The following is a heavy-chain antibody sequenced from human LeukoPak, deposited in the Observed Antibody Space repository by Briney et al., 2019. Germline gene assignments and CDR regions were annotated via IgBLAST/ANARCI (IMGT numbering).Heavy chain of an antibody. D-gene: IGHD3-10*01. CDR2: IIPIFGTA. Sequence: ASVKVSCKASGGTFSSYAISWVRQAPGQGLEWMGGIIPIFGTANYAQKFQGRVTITADESTSTAYMELSSLRSEDTAVYYCARDQGYGSGSYVLWFDPWGQGTLVIVSS. V-gene: IGHV1-69*13. CDR3: ARDQGYGSGSYVLWFDP. CDR1: GGTFSSYA. J-gene: IGHJ5*02.